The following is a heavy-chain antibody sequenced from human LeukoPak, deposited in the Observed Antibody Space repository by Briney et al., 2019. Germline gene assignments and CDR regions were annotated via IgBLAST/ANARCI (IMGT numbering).Heavy chain of an antibody. CDR2: ISSSSSTI. D-gene: IGHD3-22*01. CDR3: ARQGGDSIGYRWFDP. V-gene: IGHV3-48*01. J-gene: IGHJ5*02. CDR1: GFTFSSYS. Sequence: GGSLRLSCAASGFTFSSYSMNWVRQAPGKGLEWVSYISSSSSTIYYADSVKGRFTISRDNAKNSLYLQMNSLRAEDTAVYYCARQGGDSIGYRWFDPWGQETLVTVPS.